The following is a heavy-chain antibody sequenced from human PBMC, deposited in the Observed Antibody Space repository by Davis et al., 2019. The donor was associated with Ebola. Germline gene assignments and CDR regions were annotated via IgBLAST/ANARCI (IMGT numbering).Heavy chain of an antibody. CDR1: GGSFSGYY. CDR2: INHSGST. Sequence: PSETLSLTCAVYGGSFSGYYWSWIRQPPGKGLEWIGEINHSGSTNYNPSLKSRVTISVDTSKNQFSLKLSSVTAADTAVYYCARGPGGTHRDWGQGTLVTVSS. D-gene: IGHD3-16*01. J-gene: IGHJ4*02. V-gene: IGHV4-34*01. CDR3: ARGPGGTHRD.